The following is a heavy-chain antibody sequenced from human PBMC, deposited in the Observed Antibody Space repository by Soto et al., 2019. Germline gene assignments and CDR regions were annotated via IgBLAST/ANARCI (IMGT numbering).Heavy chain of an antibody. Sequence: EVQLVESGGGLVQPGGSLRLSCAASGFAFNTYWIHCGRQAPGKGPMWDSRNKSDEITTDYSDSVKGRFTISRYNDKNTVYLQMNSLRAEDLGVYYCARGLYLTYGQDYWGQGTLGTVS. CDR1: GFAFNTYW. J-gene: IGHJ4*02. CDR2: NKSDEITT. CDR3: ARGLYLTYGQDY. V-gene: IGHV3-74*02. D-gene: IGHD2-2*02.